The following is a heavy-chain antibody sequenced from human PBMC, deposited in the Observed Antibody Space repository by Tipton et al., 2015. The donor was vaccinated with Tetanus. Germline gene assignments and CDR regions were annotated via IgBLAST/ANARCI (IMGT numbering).Heavy chain of an antibody. J-gene: IGHJ4*02. CDR3: AGFGAGLQGP. CDR1: GYSFTGYW. V-gene: IGHV5-51*01. Sequence: QLVQSGAEVKKPGASLKISCKGSGYSFTGYWIGWVRQMPGKGLEWMGIIYPDNSDTRYRPYFQGQVTISADKSISTAYLQWSSWKASDAALYYCAGFGAGLQGPWGQGTLVTVSS. CDR2: IYPDNSDT. D-gene: IGHD3-10*01.